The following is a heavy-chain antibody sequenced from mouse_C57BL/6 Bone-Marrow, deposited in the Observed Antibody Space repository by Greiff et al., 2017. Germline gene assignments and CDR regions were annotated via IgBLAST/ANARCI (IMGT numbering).Heavy chain of an antibody. V-gene: IGHV1-81*01. CDR2: IYPRSGYT. J-gene: IGHJ2*01. CDR3: EIPTAH. D-gene: IGHD3-2*01. CDR1: GYTFTSYG. Sequence: QVHVKQSGAELVRPGASVKLSCKASGYTFTSYGISWVKQRTGQGLEWIGEIYPRSGYTYYNEKFKGKATLTVDKSSSTAYMELRCLTSEDSAVYYYEIPTAHWGQGTTLTVSS.